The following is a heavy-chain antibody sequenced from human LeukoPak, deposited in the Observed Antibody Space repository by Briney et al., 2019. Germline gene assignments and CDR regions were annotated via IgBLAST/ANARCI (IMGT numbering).Heavy chain of an antibody. J-gene: IGHJ4*02. CDR3: AGCPGLYGSGSYYN. CDR2: IYHSGST. V-gene: IGHV4-38-2*02. D-gene: IGHD3-10*01. Sequence: SETLSLTCTVSGYSISSGYYWGWIRQPPGKGLEWIGSIYHSGSTYYNPSLKSRVTISVDTSKNQFSLKLSSVTAADTAVYYCAGCPGLYGSGSYYNWGQGTLVTVSS. CDR1: GYSISSGYY.